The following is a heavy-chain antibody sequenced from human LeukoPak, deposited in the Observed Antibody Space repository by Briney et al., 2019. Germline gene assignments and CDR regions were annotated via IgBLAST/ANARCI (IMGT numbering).Heavy chain of an antibody. CDR3: GRGERGVDY. Sequence: SETLSLTCTVSGYSISSGYYWGWIRQPPGKGLEWIASISHSGSTYYNPSPKSRVTISVDMSKNQFSLQLSSVTAADTAVYYCGRGERGVDYWGQGTLVTVSS. CDR2: ISHSGST. J-gene: IGHJ4*02. D-gene: IGHD2-8*01. V-gene: IGHV4-38-2*02. CDR1: GYSISSGYY.